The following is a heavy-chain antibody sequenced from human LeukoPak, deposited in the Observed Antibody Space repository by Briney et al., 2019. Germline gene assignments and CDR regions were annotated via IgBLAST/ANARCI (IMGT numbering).Heavy chain of an antibody. CDR2: ISAYNGNT. CDR3: ARDSTDVLRYFDWLLDIDY. V-gene: IGHV1-18*01. J-gene: IGHJ4*02. D-gene: IGHD3-9*01. CDR1: GYTFTSYA. Sequence: ASVKVSCKASGYTFTSYAMNWVRQAPGQGLEWMGWISAYNGNTNYAQKLQGRVTMTTDTSTSTAYMELRSLRSDDTAVYYCARDSTDVLRYFDWLLDIDYWGQGTLVTVSS.